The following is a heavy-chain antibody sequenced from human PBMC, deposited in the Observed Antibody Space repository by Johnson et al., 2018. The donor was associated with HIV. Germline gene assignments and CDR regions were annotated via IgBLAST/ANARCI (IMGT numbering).Heavy chain of an antibody. CDR2: ISSDGGST. V-gene: IGHV3-64*01. CDR3: ASTDTGEFRYDGFDI. D-gene: IGHD3-10*01. J-gene: IGHJ3*02. CDR1: GFIFSSYA. Sequence: EVQLLESGGGVVRPGGSLRLSCAASGFIFSSYAMHWVRQAPGKGLEYVAGISSDGGSTLYTKSVNGRFTISRDNSQKTLYLQMGSLRAEDMALYYCASTDTGEFRYDGFDIWGQGTMVFVSS.